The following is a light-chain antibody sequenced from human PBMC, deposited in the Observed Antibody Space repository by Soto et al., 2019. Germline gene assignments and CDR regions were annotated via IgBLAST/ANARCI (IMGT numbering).Light chain of an antibody. Sequence: EIVLTQSPATLSLSPGERANLSCRASQSVNSYLAWYQQKPGQGPRLLIYDASNRATGIPARFSGSGSGTDFTLTISSLEPEDLAVYYCQQRSNWPPAFGVGTKVEIK. J-gene: IGKJ4*01. V-gene: IGKV3-11*01. CDR1: QSVNSY. CDR2: DAS. CDR3: QQRSNWPPA.